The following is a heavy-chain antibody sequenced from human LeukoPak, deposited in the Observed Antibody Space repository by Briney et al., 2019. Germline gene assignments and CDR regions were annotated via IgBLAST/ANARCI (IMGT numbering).Heavy chain of an antibody. Sequence: KPSETLSLTCAVSSGSVNSGSYCWTWLRQPAGKGLEWIGRVYTSGVTDYDPSLKSRVAISVDTSKNQFSLELSSVTAADTAVYYCARGLNSAPSYYFDSWGQGILVTVFS. V-gene: IGHV4-61*02. CDR3: ARGLNSAPSYYFDS. D-gene: IGHD1-7*01. CDR2: VYTSGVT. CDR1: SGSVNSGSYC. J-gene: IGHJ4*02.